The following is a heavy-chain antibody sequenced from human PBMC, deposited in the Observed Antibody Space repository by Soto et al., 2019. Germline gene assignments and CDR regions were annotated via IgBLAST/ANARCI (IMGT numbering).Heavy chain of an antibody. J-gene: IGHJ4*02. CDR2: VNTYNGNP. CDR3: ARDSQYSTSWQRFDS. D-gene: IGHD6-13*01. Sequence: QVQLVQSGVEVKKPGASVKVSCKASGYTFTDYAISWVRQAPGRGLEWMGWVNTYNGNPNYAQIFQGRVTMTTDTSTDTAYMELRRLKSDDSAVYYCARDSQYSTSWQRFDSWGQGTLVTVSS. V-gene: IGHV1-18*01. CDR1: GYTFTDYA.